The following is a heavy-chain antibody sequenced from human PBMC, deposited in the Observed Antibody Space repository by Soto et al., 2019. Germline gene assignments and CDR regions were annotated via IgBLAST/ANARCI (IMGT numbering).Heavy chain of an antibody. CDR1: GYTFSNYG. D-gene: IGHD6-19*01. Sequence: ASVKVSCKTSGYTFSNYGINWVRQAPVQGLEWMGWISGYNGNTNYAQTVQGRVTMTTDTSTGTVYMELRSLKSDDTAIYYCSRFIMVGGWFDPNYYHGMDVWGQGTTVTV. CDR2: ISGYNGNT. CDR3: SRFIMVGGWFDPNYYHGMDV. V-gene: IGHV1-18*01. J-gene: IGHJ6*02.